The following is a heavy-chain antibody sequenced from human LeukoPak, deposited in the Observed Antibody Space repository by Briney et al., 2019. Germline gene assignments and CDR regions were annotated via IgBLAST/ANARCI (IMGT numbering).Heavy chain of an antibody. CDR1: GGTFSSYA. CDR3: ARDTPYGG. V-gene: IGHV1-69*04. J-gene: IGHJ4*02. CDR2: IIPILGIA. D-gene: IGHD4-17*01. Sequence: ASVKVSCKASGGTFSSYAISWVRQAPGQGLEWMGRIIPILGIANYAQKFQGRVTITADKPTSTAYMELSSLRSEDTAVYYCARDTPYGGWGQGTLVTVSS.